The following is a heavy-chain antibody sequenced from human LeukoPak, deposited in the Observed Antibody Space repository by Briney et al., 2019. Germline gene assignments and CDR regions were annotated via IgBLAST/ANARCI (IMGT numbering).Heavy chain of an antibody. D-gene: IGHD3-10*01. J-gene: IGHJ4*02. V-gene: IGHV4-59*08. Sequence: PSESLSLTCTVSGDSISSYYWSWIRQPPGKRLEWIGYIYYSGSTNYNPSLKSRVTISVDTSKNQFSLKLSSVTAADTAVYYCARQPPYGHGVDYWGQGTLVTVSS. CDR1: GDSISSYY. CDR2: IYYSGST. CDR3: ARQPPYGHGVDY.